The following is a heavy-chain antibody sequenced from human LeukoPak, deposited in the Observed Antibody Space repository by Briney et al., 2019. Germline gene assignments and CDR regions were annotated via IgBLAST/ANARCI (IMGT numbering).Heavy chain of an antibody. J-gene: IGHJ4*02. CDR1: GFTFSSYW. D-gene: IGHD3-22*01. CDR2: INSDGSST. V-gene: IGHV3-74*01. Sequence: GGSLRLSCAASGFTFSSYWMHWVRQAPGKGLVWVSRINSDGSSTSYADSVKGRFTISRDNAKNTLYLQMNSLRAEDTAVYHCARDVPPPYYYDSSGYYPDYWGQGTLVTVSS. CDR3: ARDVPPPYYYDSSGYYPDY.